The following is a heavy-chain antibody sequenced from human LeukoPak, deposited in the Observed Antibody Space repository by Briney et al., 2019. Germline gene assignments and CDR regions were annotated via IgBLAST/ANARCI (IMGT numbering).Heavy chain of an antibody. V-gene: IGHV4-59*08. Sequence: SETLSLTCTVSGGSISSYYWSWIRQPPGKGLEWIGYIYYSGSTNYNPSLKSRVTISVDTSKNQFSLKLSSVTAADTAVYYCARHKPYYDSSGSRALTSYGMDVWGQGTTVTVSS. D-gene: IGHD3-22*01. CDR3: ARHKPYYDSSGSRALTSYGMDV. CDR1: GGSISSYY. J-gene: IGHJ6*02. CDR2: IYYSGST.